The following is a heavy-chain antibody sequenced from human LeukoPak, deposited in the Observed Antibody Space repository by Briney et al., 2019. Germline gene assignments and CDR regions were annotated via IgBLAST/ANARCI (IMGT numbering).Heavy chain of an antibody. D-gene: IGHD1-26*01. J-gene: IGHJ5*02. CDR3: AMLSSGSYWGGLYKWFDP. CDR2: LHYSGST. CDR1: GGSISSSSYY. Sequence: PSETLSLTCTVSGGSISSSSYYWGWIRQPPGKGLEWIGSLHYSGSTYYNPSLKSRVTISVDTSKNQFSLKLSSVTAADTAVYYCAMLSSGSYWGGLYKWFDPWGQGTLVTVSS. V-gene: IGHV4-39*01.